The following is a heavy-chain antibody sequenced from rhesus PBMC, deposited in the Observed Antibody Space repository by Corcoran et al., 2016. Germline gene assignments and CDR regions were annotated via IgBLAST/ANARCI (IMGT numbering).Heavy chain of an antibody. J-gene: IGHJ5-2*02. V-gene: IGHV4-99*02. Sequence: QVQLQESGPGLVKPSETLSLTCAVSGYSISRGYYWGWIRQPPGKGLGYIGYIDGGRGSTHHNPSRKSRVTISADTSKNQFSLKLSSVTAADTAVYYCARGPRSHNSLDVWGRGVLVTVSS. CDR2: IDGGRGST. CDR3: ARGPRSHNSLDV. CDR1: GYSISRGYY. D-gene: IGHD1-44*02.